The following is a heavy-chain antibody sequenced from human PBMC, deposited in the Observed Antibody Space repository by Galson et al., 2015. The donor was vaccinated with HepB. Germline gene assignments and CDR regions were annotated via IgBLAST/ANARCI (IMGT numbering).Heavy chain of an antibody. V-gene: IGHV3-73*01. J-gene: IGHJ3*02. CDR2: IRSKANSYAT. Sequence: SLRLSCAASGFTFSGYAMHWVRQASGKGLEWVGRIRSKANSYATAYAASVKGRSTIARDDSKNTAYLQMNSLKTEDTAVYYCTRHRGIAVGAAAFDIWGQGTMVTVSS. CDR3: TRHRGIAVGAAAFDI. D-gene: IGHD6-19*01. CDR1: GFTFSGYA.